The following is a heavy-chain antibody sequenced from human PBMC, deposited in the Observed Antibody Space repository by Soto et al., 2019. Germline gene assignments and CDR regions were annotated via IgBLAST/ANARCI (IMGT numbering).Heavy chain of an antibody. CDR1: GFSLSTNGVG. CDR3: AHSPRITMYDY. D-gene: IGHD3-10*02. V-gene: IGHV2-5*02. CDR2: IYWDDDK. J-gene: IGHJ4*02. Sequence: QITLKESGPTLVKPTQTLTLTCTFSGFSLSTNGVGVGWIRQPPGKALEWLALIYWDDDKRYSPSLKSRLTITKDTSKNRVVLTMTNMAPVYTATYYCAHSPRITMYDYWGQGTLVTVSS.